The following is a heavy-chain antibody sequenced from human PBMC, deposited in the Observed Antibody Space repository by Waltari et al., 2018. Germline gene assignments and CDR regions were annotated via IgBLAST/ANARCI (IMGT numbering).Heavy chain of an antibody. CDR2: IYYSGST. CDR3: ARHWKRSGYRFDP. D-gene: IGHD5-12*01. J-gene: IGHJ5*02. V-gene: IGHV4-39*01. CDR1: GGSISSGGYY. Sequence: QLRLQESGPGLVKPSETLSLTCTVSGGSISSGGYYWGWIRQSPGKGLEWIGSIYYSGSTHYNPTLEGRVTISGDTSKNQFSLKVSSVTAADTAVYYCARHWKRSGYRFDPWGQGTLVTVSS.